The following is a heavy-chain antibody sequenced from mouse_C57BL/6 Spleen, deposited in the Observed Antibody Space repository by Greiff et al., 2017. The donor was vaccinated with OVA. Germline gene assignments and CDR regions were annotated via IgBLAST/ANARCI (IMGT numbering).Heavy chain of an antibody. CDR2: ISSVSSTI. Sequence: EVKVVESGGGLVKPGGSLKLSCAASGFTFSDYGMHWVRQAPEKGLEWVAYISSVSSTIYYADTVKGRFTISRDNAKNTLFLQMTSLRSEDTAMYYCARVDYGYDYAMDYWGQGTSVTVSS. CDR1: GFTFSDYG. CDR3: ARVDYGYDYAMDY. J-gene: IGHJ4*01. V-gene: IGHV5-17*01. D-gene: IGHD2-2*01.